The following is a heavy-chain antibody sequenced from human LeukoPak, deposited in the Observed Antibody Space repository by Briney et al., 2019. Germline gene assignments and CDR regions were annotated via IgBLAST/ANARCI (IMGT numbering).Heavy chain of an antibody. CDR2: MNPNSGNT. CDR1: GYTFTSYD. J-gene: IGHJ4*02. Sequence: ASVKVSCKASGYTFTSYDINWVRQATGQGLEWMGWMNPNSGNTGYAQKFQGRVTMTRNTSISTACMELSSLRSEDTAVYYCARGGYDFWSGYYTGINYWGQGTLVTVSS. D-gene: IGHD3-3*01. V-gene: IGHV1-8*01. CDR3: ARGGYDFWSGYYTGINY.